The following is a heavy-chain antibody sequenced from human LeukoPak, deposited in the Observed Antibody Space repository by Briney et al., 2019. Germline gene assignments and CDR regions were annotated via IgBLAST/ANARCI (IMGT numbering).Heavy chain of an antibody. Sequence: GGSLRLSCAASGFTFSSYSMNWVRQAPGKGLEWVSSISSSSSYIYYADSVKGRFTISRDNAKNSLYLQMNSLRAEDTAVYYCAREPGNWYGPDYWGQGTLVTVSS. D-gene: IGHD1-1*01. CDR3: AREPGNWYGPDY. CDR2: ISSSSSYI. V-gene: IGHV3-21*01. CDR1: GFTFSSYS. J-gene: IGHJ4*02.